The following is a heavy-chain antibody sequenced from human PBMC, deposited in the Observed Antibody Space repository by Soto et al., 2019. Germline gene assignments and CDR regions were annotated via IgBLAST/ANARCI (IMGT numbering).Heavy chain of an antibody. V-gene: IGHV3-74*01. Sequence: GGSLRLSCAASGFTFTAYWMHWVRQVPGRGPVWVSRVHSDGTTDYADSVKGRFTISRDDAKSTLYLQMSSLRVEDTAIYHCARGSGSRGWYMGYWGQGTPVPVSS. J-gene: IGHJ4*02. CDR2: VHSDGTT. CDR1: GFTFTAYW. CDR3: ARGSGSRGWYMGY. D-gene: IGHD6-19*01.